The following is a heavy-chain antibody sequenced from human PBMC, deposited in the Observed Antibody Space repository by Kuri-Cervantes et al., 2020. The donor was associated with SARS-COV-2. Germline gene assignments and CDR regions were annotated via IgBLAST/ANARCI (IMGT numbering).Heavy chain of an antibody. J-gene: IGHJ6*03. V-gene: IGHV3-33*01. Sequence: GGSLRLSCAASGFTFSSYGMHWVRQAPGKGLEWVAVIWYDGSNKYYADSVKGRFTISRDNSKNTLYLQMNSLRAEDTAVYYCARAPRIGKRFLERKEGVVPNYYMDVWGKGTTVTVSS. CDR2: IWYDGSNK. CDR1: GFTFSSYG. CDR3: ARAPRIGKRFLERKEGVVPNYYMDV. D-gene: IGHD3-3*01.